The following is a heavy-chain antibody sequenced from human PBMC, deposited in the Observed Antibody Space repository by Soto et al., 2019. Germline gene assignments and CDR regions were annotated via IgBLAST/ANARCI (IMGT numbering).Heavy chain of an antibody. J-gene: IGHJ4*02. D-gene: IGHD2-2*01. V-gene: IGHV4-59*01. Sequence: SETLSLTCTVSGGSISSYYWSWIRQPPGKGLEWIGYIYYSGSTNYNPSLKSRVTISVDTSKNQFSLKLSSVTAADTAVYYCARGSCSSTSCSLGFDYWGQGTLVTVSS. CDR3: ARGSCSSTSCSLGFDY. CDR2: IYYSGST. CDR1: GGSISSYY.